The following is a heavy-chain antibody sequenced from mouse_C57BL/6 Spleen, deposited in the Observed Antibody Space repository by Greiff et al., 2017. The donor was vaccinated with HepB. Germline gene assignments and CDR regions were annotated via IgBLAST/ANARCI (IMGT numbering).Heavy chain of an antibody. Sequence: QVQLKQPGAELVKPGASVKMSCKASGYTFTSYWITWVKQRPGQGLEWIGDIYPGSGSTNYNEKFKSKATLTVDTSSSTAYMQLSSLTSEDSAVYYCARRYYDYDDWFAYWGQGTLVTVSA. V-gene: IGHV1-55*01. CDR1: GYTFTSYW. J-gene: IGHJ3*01. D-gene: IGHD2-4*01. CDR3: ARRYYDYDDWFAY. CDR2: IYPGSGST.